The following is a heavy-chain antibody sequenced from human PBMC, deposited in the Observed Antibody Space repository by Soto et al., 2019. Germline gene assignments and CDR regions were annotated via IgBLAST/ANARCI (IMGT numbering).Heavy chain of an antibody. Sequence: SXRLSWSSSVFTFIDYYITLIRQAPGKGLEWVSYVSGSCSTSIFYADSAKGRFTISRDNAKNSLYLQMNSLRVEDTAVYYCERSSANHNGWWGFGLEVWGQGTTV. J-gene: IGHJ6*01. CDR2: VSGSCSTSI. CDR1: VFTFIDYY. CDR3: ERSSANHNGWWGFGLEV. V-gene: IGHV3-11*01. D-gene: IGHD2-21*01.